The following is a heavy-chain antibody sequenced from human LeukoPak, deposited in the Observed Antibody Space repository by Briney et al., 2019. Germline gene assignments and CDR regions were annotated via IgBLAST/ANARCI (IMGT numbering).Heavy chain of an antibody. Sequence: ASVKVSCKASGYTFTSYGISWVRQAPGQGLEWMGWISAYNGNTNFAQKLQGRVTMTTDTSTSTAYMDLRSLRSEDTAVYYCARGSLYDSSGYYVYDFDYWGQGTLVTVSS. CDR2: ISAYNGNT. CDR3: ARGSLYDSSGYYVYDFDY. J-gene: IGHJ4*02. V-gene: IGHV1-18*01. CDR1: GYTFTSYG. D-gene: IGHD3-22*01.